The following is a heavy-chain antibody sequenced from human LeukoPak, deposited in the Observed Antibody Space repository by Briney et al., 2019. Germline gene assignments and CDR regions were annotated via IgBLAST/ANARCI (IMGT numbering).Heavy chain of an antibody. CDR3: ARDLNPVYSVVVIAVNAFDI. V-gene: IGHV1-69*13. CDR1: GYTFTAYY. D-gene: IGHD2-21*01. J-gene: IGHJ3*02. Sequence: ASVKVSCKASGYTFTAYYMHWVRQAPGQGLEWMGGIIPIFGTANYAQKFQGRVTITADESTSTAYMELSSLRSEDTAVYYCARDLNPVYSVVVIAVNAFDIWGQGTMVTVSS. CDR2: IIPIFGTA.